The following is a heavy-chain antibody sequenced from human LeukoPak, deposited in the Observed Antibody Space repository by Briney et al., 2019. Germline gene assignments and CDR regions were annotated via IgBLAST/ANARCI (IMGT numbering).Heavy chain of an antibody. CDR1: GYTFTGYY. CDR3: ARSHNSIAAAGIDY. J-gene: IGHJ4*02. Sequence: GASVKVSCKASGYTFTGYYMHWVRQAPGQGLEWMGWINPNSGGTNYAQKFQGRVTMTRDTSISTAYMELSRLRSDDTAVYYCARSHNSIAAAGIDYWGQGTLVTVSS. V-gene: IGHV1-2*02. CDR2: INPNSGGT. D-gene: IGHD6-13*01.